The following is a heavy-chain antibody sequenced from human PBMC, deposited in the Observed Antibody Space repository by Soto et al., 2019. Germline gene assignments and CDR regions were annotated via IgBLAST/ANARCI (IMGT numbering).Heavy chain of an antibody. J-gene: IGHJ4*02. CDR2: ISGSGGST. Sequence: PGGSLRLSCAASGFTFSSYAMSWVRQAPGKGLEWVSAISGSGGSTYYADSVKGRFTISRDNSKNTLYLQMNSLRAEDTAVYYCAKDPGPIVVVPAASVLYWGQGILVTVSS. CDR3: AKDPGPIVVVPAASVLY. V-gene: IGHV3-23*01. D-gene: IGHD2-2*01. CDR1: GFTFSSYA.